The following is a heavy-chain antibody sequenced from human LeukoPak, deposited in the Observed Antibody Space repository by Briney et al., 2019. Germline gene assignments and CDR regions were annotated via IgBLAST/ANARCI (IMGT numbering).Heavy chain of an antibody. CDR1: VGNFSSYA. V-gene: IGHV1-69*06. D-gene: IGHD6-19*01. J-gene: IGHJ3*02. Sequence: SEKVSCKASVGNFSSYAISWVRQAPGQGLDWMGRIIPIFGTANYAQKFQGRVTITADKSTSTAYMELSSLRSEDTAVYYCARRMNSSGCCRDAFDIWGQGTMLTVSS. CDR2: IIPIFGTA. CDR3: ARRMNSSGCCRDAFDI.